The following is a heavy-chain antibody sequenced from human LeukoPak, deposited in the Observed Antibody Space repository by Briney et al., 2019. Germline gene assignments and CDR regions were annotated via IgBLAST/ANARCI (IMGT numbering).Heavy chain of an antibody. D-gene: IGHD1-26*01. CDR1: GFIFSSYW. CDR2: IKQDGSEK. J-gene: IGHJ4*02. V-gene: IGHV3-7*04. Sequence: PGGSLRLSCAASGFIFSSYWMTWVRRAPGKGLEWVANIKQDGSEKYYVDSVKGRFTISKDNAKNSLYLQMNSLRAEDTAMYYCARADSGTYYAPCLDYWGQGTLVTVSS. CDR3: ARADSGTYYAPCLDY.